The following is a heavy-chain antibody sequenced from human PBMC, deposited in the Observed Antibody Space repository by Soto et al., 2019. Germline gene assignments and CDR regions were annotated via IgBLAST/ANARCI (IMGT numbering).Heavy chain of an antibody. CDR2: IIPIFGTA. D-gene: IGHD3-22*01. Sequence: SVKVSFKASGGTFSSYAISWVRQAPGQGLEWMGGIIPIFGTANYAQKFQGRVTITADESTSTAYMELSSLRSEDTAVYYCASGGYYDSSGYFGIAPRYYYYGMDVWGQGTTVTVSS. CDR1: GGTFSSYA. J-gene: IGHJ6*02. CDR3: ASGGYYDSSGYFGIAPRYYYYGMDV. V-gene: IGHV1-69*13.